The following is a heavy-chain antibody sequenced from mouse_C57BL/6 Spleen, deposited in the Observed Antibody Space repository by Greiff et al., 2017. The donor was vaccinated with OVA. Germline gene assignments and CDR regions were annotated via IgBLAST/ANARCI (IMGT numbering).Heavy chain of an antibody. D-gene: IGHD1-1*01. V-gene: IGHV1-55*01. Sequence: QVQLQQPGAELVKPGASVKMSCKASGYTFTSYWITWVKQRPGQGLEWIGDIYPGSGSTNYNEKFKSKATLTVDTSSSTAYMQLSSLTSEDSAVYYCARAGDYYGSRGCFDYWGQGTTLTVSS. CDR2: IYPGSGST. CDR1: GYTFTSYW. CDR3: ARAGDYYGSRGCFDY. J-gene: IGHJ2*01.